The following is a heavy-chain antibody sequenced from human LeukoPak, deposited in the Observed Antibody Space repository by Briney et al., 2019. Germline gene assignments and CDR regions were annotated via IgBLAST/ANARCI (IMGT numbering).Heavy chain of an antibody. V-gene: IGHV1-8*03. CDR1: GYTFTSYD. Sequence: AASVKVSCKDSGYTFTSYDINWVRQATGQGLEWMGWMNPNSGNTGYAQKFQGRVTITRNTSISTAYMELSSLRSEDTAVYYCARGRAAAGSKGYYFDYWGQGTLVTVSS. J-gene: IGHJ4*02. CDR3: ARGRAAAGSKGYYFDY. CDR2: MNPNSGNT. D-gene: IGHD6-13*01.